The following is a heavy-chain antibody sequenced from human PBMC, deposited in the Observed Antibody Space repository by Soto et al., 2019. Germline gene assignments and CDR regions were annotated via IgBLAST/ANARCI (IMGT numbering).Heavy chain of an antibody. V-gene: IGHV3-23*01. CDR2: ISGSGGST. CDR3: ARDFYGGYTYGPGDY. D-gene: IGHD5-18*01. CDR1: GFTFSDYF. J-gene: IGHJ4*02. Sequence: HPGGSLRLSCAASGFTFSDYFMTWIRQAPGKGLEWVSAISGSGGSTYYADSVKGRFTISRDNSKNTLYLQMNSLRAEDTAVYYCARDFYGGYTYGPGDYWGQGALVTVSS.